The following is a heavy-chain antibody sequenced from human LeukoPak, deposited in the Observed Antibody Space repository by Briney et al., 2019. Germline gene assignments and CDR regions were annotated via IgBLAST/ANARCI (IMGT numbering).Heavy chain of an antibody. Sequence: GGSLRLSCAASGFTFSSYGMHWVRQAPGKGLEWVAVISYDGSNKYYADSVKGRFTISRDNSKNTLYLQMNSLRAEDTAVYYCARATPPFVVVVAATRIDYWGQGTLVTVSS. V-gene: IGHV3-30*03. CDR2: ISYDGSNK. J-gene: IGHJ4*02. D-gene: IGHD2-15*01. CDR1: GFTFSSYG. CDR3: ARATPPFVVVVAATRIDY.